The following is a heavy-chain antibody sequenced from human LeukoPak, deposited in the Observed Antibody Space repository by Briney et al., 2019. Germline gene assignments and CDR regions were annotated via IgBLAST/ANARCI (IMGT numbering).Heavy chain of an antibody. CDR3: AREGAVYDSTGYNIGDFFDY. V-gene: IGHV4-39*07. D-gene: IGHD3-22*01. CDR1: GGSMSSSGYY. J-gene: IGHJ4*02. CDR2: IYYSGTT. Sequence: PSETLSLTCTVSGGSMSSSGYYWGWIRQPPGKGLEWIGSIYYSGTTYYNPSLKSRFTISVDTSKNQFSLKLSSVTAADTAVYYCAREGAVYDSTGYNIGDFFDYWGQGTLVTVSS.